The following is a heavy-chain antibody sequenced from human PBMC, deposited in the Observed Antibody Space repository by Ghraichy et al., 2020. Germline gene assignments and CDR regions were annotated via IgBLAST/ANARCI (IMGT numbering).Heavy chain of an antibody. CDR3: GRERVIWSGSHRTLDV. D-gene: IGHD3-3*01. CDR2: IYYSGNT. V-gene: IGHV4-30-4*01. Sequence: SETLSLTCTVSGGSISSGDYYWSWIRQPPGKGLEWIGYIYYSGNTFYNRSLKSRVAISVDTSKNQFSLKLSFVTAADTAVYYCGRERVIWSGSHRTLDVWGQGTPVTVSS. CDR1: GGSISSGDYY. J-gene: IGHJ6*02.